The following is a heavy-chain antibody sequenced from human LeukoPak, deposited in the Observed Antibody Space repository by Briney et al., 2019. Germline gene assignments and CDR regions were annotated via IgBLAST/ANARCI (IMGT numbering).Heavy chain of an antibody. CDR3: ASTRRDGYNYWAY. J-gene: IGHJ4*02. CDR1: GFTFSSYW. CDR2: INTDGRST. Sequence: GGSLRLSCAASGFTFSSYWMHWVRQAPGKALVWVSRINTDGRSTNYADSVKGRLNISRDNAKKTLYLQMNSLRAEDTAVYYCASTRRDGYNYWAYWGQGTLVTVSS. D-gene: IGHD5-24*01. V-gene: IGHV3-74*01.